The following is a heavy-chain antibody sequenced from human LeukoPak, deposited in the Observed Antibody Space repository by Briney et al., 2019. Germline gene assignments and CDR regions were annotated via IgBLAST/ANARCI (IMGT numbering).Heavy chain of an antibody. J-gene: IGHJ4*02. CDR2: ISGSGGST. V-gene: IGHV3-23*01. CDR1: GFTFSSYA. CDR3: AKDQRITMARGGPFDY. Sequence: GGSLRLSCAASGFTFSSYAMGWVRQAPGKGLEWVSAISGSGGSTYYADPVKGRFTISRDNSKNTLYLQMNSLRAEDTAVYYCAKDQRITMARGGPFDYWGQGTLVTVSS. D-gene: IGHD3-10*01.